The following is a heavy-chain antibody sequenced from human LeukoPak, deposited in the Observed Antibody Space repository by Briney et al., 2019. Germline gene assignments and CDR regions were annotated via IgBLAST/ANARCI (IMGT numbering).Heavy chain of an antibody. CDR3: AKLAKYFYGSETYYFFEH. J-gene: IGHJ4*02. D-gene: IGHD3-10*01. CDR1: GFSFTTYW. CDR2: IKQDGTEK. Sequence: GGSLRLSCGASGFSFTTYWMGWVRQAPGKGLEWVANIKQDGTEKYYVDSVKGRFTISRDNAKNSLYLQMNSLRVEDTAVYYCAKLAKYFYGSETYYFFEHWGQGTPVTASS. V-gene: IGHV3-7*01.